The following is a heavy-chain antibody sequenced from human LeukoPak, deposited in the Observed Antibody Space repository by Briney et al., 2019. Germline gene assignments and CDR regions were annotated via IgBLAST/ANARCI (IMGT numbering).Heavy chain of an antibody. CDR2: IYWDDDK. Sequence: SGPTLVKPTQTLTLTCTFSGLSLSTSGEGVGWIRQPPGKALEWPPVIYWDDDKRYSPSLHSRLTITKDTSKNQVVLTMPNMDPVDTATYFCARRSPRGYFFDYWGQGTLVTVSS. D-gene: IGHD2/OR15-2a*01. CDR3: ARRSPRGYFFDY. J-gene: IGHJ4*02. CDR1: GLSLSTSGEG. V-gene: IGHV2-5*02.